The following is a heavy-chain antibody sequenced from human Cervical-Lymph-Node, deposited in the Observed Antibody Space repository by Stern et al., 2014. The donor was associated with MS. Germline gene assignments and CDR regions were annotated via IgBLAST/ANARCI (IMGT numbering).Heavy chain of an antibody. CDR2: VTPTDGRT. J-gene: IGHJ1*01. V-gene: IGHV1-46*03. CDR1: GDAFASYA. CDR3: ANPLPSAN. Sequence: VQLLESGSEVRKPGASVKVSCKASGDAFASYAIHWLRQAPGQQPVWMGIVTPTDGRTTYAQTFKGRVNMTRDTSTRTVYMELSSLRVEDTAMYFWANPLPSANWGQGTRVTVSS.